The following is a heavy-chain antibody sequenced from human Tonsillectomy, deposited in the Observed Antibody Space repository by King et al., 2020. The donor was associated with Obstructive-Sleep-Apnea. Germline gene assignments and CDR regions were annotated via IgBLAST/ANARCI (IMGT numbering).Heavy chain of an antibody. CDR3: ARGGGTAMLKTLRYSYYGLDV. Sequence: QLVQSGAEVKKPGASVKVSCKPSGYTFTSYDIHWVRQAAGRGLEWMGWMNPNSGTTAYAQKFQGRVTMTRNISMRTAYLDLSGLTFDDTAVYYCARGGGTAMLKTLRYSYYGLDVWGQGTTITVSS. J-gene: IGHJ6*02. CDR1: GYTFTSYD. D-gene: IGHD5-18*01. V-gene: IGHV1-8*01. CDR2: MNPNSGTT.